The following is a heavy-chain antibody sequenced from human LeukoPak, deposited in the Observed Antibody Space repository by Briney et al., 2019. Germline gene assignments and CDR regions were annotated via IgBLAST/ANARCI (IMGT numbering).Heavy chain of an antibody. D-gene: IGHD6-19*01. Sequence: GESLKISCKGSGYSFTSYWIGWVRQMPGKGLEWMGIIYPGDSDTRYSPSFQGQVTISADKSISTAYLQWSSLKASDTAMYYCARGGIIAVAGTHWFDPWGQGTLVTVSS. J-gene: IGHJ5*02. CDR1: GYSFTSYW. CDR3: ARGGIIAVAGTHWFDP. CDR2: IYPGDSDT. V-gene: IGHV5-51*01.